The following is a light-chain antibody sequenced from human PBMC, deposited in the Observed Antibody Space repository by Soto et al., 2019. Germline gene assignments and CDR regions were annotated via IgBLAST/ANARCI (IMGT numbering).Light chain of an antibody. Sequence: QSVLTQPASVSGSPGQSITISCTGTSSDVGTYNYVSWYQQHPGKAPKLIIYDVSTRPSGLSNRFSGSKSGNTASLTISGLQDEDEADYFCSSYTSSSTLVVFATGTKLTVL. V-gene: IGLV2-14*01. CDR2: DVS. CDR3: SSYTSSSTLVV. CDR1: SSDVGTYNY. J-gene: IGLJ1*01.